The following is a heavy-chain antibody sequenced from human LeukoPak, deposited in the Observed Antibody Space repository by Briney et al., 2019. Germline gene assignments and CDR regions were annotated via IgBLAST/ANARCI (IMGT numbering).Heavy chain of an antibody. Sequence: PSETLSLTCTVSGGSISSTSYFWGWIRQPPGKGLEWIGNVYRGGSTSYNPSFSSRVTISLDTSTSQFSLRLNSVTAADTAVYYCARLLYYDFWSGPADHKPNWFDPWGQGTLVTVSS. CDR3: ARLLYYDFWSGPADHKPNWFDP. V-gene: IGHV4-39*01. CDR1: GGSISSTSYF. D-gene: IGHD3-3*01. J-gene: IGHJ5*02. CDR2: VYRGGST.